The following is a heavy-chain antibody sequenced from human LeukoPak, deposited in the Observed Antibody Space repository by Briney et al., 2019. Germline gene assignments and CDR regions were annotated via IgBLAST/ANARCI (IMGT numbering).Heavy chain of an antibody. CDR2: INKDGGEK. J-gene: IGHJ4*02. CDR3: VKDSPPRYSGSPPAY. D-gene: IGHD1-26*01. V-gene: IGHV3-7*03. CDR1: GFTFSSYW. Sequence: GRSLRLSCAASGFTFSSYWMSWVRQAPGKGLEWVANINKDGGEKYYVDSVKGRFTISRDNAKNSLYLQMNSLRADDTAVYYCVKDSPPRYSGSPPAYWGQGTLVTVSS.